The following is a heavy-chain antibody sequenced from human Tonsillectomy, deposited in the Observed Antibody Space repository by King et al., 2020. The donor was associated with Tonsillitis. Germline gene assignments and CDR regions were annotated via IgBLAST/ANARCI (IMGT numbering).Heavy chain of an antibody. Sequence: TLKESGPALVKPTQTLTLTCTFSGFSLSTDEMRVSWVRQPPGKALEWLARIVWADEKFSSTSLKTRLTLFRDTSKNQVVLRMTNMDPGDTATYYCTRSQAGSNWFDPWGRGTLVTVSS. CDR1: GFSLSTDEMR. V-gene: IGHV2-70*04. CDR3: TRSQAGSNWFDP. CDR2: IVWADEK. J-gene: IGHJ5*02.